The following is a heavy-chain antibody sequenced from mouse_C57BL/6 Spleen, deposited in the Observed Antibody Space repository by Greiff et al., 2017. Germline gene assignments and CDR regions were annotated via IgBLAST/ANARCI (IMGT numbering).Heavy chain of an antibody. CDR2: IYPGSGNT. Sequence: VQLQQSGAELVRPGASVKLSCKASGYTFTDYYINWVKQRPGQGLEWIARIYPGSGNTYYNEKFKGKATLTAEKSSSTAYMQLSSLTSEDSAVYFCARGYYDSYFYAMDYWGQGTSVTVSS. CDR3: ARGYYDSYFYAMDY. CDR1: GYTFTDYY. V-gene: IGHV1-76*01. D-gene: IGHD2-4*01. J-gene: IGHJ4*01.